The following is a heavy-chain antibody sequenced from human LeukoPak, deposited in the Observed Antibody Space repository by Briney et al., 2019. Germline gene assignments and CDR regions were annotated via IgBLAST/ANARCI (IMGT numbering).Heavy chain of an antibody. Sequence: SETLSLTCTVSGGSISSYYWSWIRQPPGKGMEWLGYIYYSGSTNYNPSLKSRVTISVDTSKNQFSLKLSSVTAADTAVYYCARSRGYSGYAYDAFDLWGQGTMVTVSS. CDR3: ARSRGYSGYAYDAFDL. V-gene: IGHV4-59*01. J-gene: IGHJ3*01. D-gene: IGHD5-12*01. CDR1: GGSISSYY. CDR2: IYYSGST.